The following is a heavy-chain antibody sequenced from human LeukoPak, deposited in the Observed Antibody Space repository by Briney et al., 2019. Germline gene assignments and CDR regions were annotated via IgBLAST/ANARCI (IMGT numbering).Heavy chain of an antibody. Sequence: SETLSLTCTVSGGSISSHYWSWIRQPPGKGLEWLGYIYYSGSTNYNPSLKSRVTISVDTSKDQFSLKLSSVTAADTAVYYCARASVGDWYFDLWGRGTLVTVSS. J-gene: IGHJ2*01. D-gene: IGHD1-26*01. CDR1: GGSISSHY. V-gene: IGHV4-59*08. CDR2: IYYSGST. CDR3: ARASVGDWYFDL.